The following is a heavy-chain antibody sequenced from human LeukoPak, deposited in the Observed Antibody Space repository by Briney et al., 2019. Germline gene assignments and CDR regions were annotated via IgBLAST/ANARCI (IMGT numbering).Heavy chain of an antibody. CDR2: IYSGGST. CDR3: ARCITAAWDWFDP. Sequence: GGSLRLSCAASGFTVSSNYMSWVRQAPGKGLEWVSVIYSGGSTYYADSVRGRFTVSRDNSKNTLYLQMNSLRPEDTAIYYCARCITAAWDWFDPWGQGTLVTVSS. J-gene: IGHJ5*02. D-gene: IGHD6-13*01. CDR1: GFTVSSNY. V-gene: IGHV3-66*02.